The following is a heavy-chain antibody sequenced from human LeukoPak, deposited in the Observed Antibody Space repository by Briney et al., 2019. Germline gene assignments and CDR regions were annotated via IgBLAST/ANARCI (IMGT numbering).Heavy chain of an antibody. CDR1: GYSFTSYW. D-gene: IGHD2-2*01. V-gene: IGHV5-51*01. J-gene: IGHJ5*02. CDR2: IYPGDSDT. CDR3: ARRSLHCSSTSCYFDDP. Sequence: GESLKISCKGSGYSFTSYWIGWVRQMPGKGLEWMGIIYPGDSDTRYSPSFQGQVTISADKSISTAYLQWSSLKASDTATYYCARRSLHCSSTSCYFDDPWAQGTLVTVSS.